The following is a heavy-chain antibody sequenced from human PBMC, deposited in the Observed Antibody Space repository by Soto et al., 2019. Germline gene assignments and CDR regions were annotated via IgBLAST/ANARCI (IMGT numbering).Heavy chain of an antibody. CDR1: GFTFSSYW. D-gene: IGHD1-7*01. J-gene: IGHJ6*02. CDR2: IKQDGSEK. CDR3: ARDMDWNFGWDYYGMDV. Sequence: GGSLRLSCAASGFTFSSYWMSWVRQAPGKGLEWVANIKQDGSEKYYVDSVKGRFTISRDNAKNSLYLQMNSLRAEDTAVYYCARDMDWNFGWDYYGMDVWGQGTTVTVSS. V-gene: IGHV3-7*05.